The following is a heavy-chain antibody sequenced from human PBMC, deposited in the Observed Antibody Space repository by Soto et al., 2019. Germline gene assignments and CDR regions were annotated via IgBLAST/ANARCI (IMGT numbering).Heavy chain of an antibody. CDR2: IYYTGIT. CDR1: GGSISSGSYF. Sequence: SKTLSLTCTVSGGSISSGSYFWSWVRQRPGEGLEWIGNIYYTGITYYNLSLKSRVAISVDTSKNHFSLTLTSLTAADTAIYYCASVLDTASTDIDTLGQH. V-gene: IGHV4-31*03. D-gene: IGHD5-18*01. J-gene: IGHJ1*01. CDR3: ASVLDTASTDIDTLGQH.